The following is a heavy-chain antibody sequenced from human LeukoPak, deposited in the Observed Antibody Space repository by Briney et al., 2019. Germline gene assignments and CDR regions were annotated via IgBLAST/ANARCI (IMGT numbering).Heavy chain of an antibody. CDR3: AGGTIFGVVIISY. CDR2: IYTSGST. J-gene: IGHJ4*02. CDR1: GGSISSYY. D-gene: IGHD3-3*01. V-gene: IGHV4-4*09. Sequence: SETLSLTCTVSGGSISSYYWSWIRQPPGKGLEWIGYIYTSGSTNYNPSLKSRVTISVDTSKNQFSLKLSPVTAADTAVYYCAGGTIFGVVIISYWGQGTLVTVSS.